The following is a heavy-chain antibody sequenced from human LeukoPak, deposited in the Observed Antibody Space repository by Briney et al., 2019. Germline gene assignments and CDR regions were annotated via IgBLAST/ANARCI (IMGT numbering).Heavy chain of an antibody. CDR3: AKDKSGPVTIFGVVIIGPFDY. V-gene: IGHV3-23*01. CDR2: ISGSGDST. J-gene: IGHJ4*02. Sequence: GGSLRLSCAASGFTFSSHAMSWVRQAPGKGLEWVSGISGSGDSTNYADSVKGRFTISRDNSRNTLYLQMNSLRAEDTAVYYCAKDKSGPVTIFGVVIIGPFDYWGQGTLVTVSS. D-gene: IGHD3-3*01. CDR1: GFTFSSHA.